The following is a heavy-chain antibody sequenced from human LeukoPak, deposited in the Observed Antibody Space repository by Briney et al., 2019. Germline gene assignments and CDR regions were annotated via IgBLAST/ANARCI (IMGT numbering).Heavy chain of an antibody. CDR1: GGSISSGSYY. Sequence: SETLSLTCTVSGGSISSGSYYWSWIRQPAGKGLEWIGYIYYSGSTNYNPSLKSRVTISVDTSKNQFSLKLNSVTAADTAVYYCARYVWGSYPGLYYFDYWGQGTLVTVSS. CDR3: ARYVWGSYPGLYYFDY. CDR2: IYYSGST. J-gene: IGHJ4*02. D-gene: IGHD3-16*02. V-gene: IGHV4-61*10.